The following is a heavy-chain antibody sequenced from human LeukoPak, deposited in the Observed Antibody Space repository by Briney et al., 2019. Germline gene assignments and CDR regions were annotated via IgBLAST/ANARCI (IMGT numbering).Heavy chain of an antibody. J-gene: IGHJ4*02. CDR2: IKQDGSEK. CDR1: GFTFSSYW. D-gene: IGHD6-13*01. Sequence: GGSLRLSCAASGFTFSSYWMSWVRQAPGKGLEWVANIKQDGSEKYYVDSVKGRFTISRDNAKNSLYLQMDSLRSEDTAVYYCARDFFPIVDSSWYEIGYWGQGTLVTVSS. V-gene: IGHV3-7*01. CDR3: ARDFFPIVDSSWYEIGY.